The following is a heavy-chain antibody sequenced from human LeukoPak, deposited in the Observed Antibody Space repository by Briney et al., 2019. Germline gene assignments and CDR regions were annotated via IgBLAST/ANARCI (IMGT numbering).Heavy chain of an antibody. Sequence: GSLRLSCAASWFTVNCNYMNWVRPAPGEGLGWGSVVYSDDTTYYADSVKGRFTISRDNSKNTLYLQMNNLRAEDTAVYYCARGGGYYAIDYWGQGTLVTVSS. CDR2: VYSDDTT. V-gene: IGHV3-53*01. J-gene: IGHJ4*02. D-gene: IGHD2/OR15-2a*01. CDR1: WFTVNCNY. CDR3: ARGGGYYAIDY.